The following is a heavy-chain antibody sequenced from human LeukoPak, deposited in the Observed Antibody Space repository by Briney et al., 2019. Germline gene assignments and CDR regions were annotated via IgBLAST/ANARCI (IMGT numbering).Heavy chain of an antibody. CDR1: GGSISSYY. J-gene: IGHJ6*02. D-gene: IGHD5-18*01. CDR2: IYYSGST. CDR3: ARGSYSYDFYYYYGMDV. Sequence: SETLSLTCTVSGGSISSYYWSWLRQPPGKGLEWIGYIYYSGSTNYNPSLKSRVTISVDTSKNQFSLKLSSVTAADTAVYYCARGSYSYDFYYYYGMDVWGQGTTVTVSS. V-gene: IGHV4-59*01.